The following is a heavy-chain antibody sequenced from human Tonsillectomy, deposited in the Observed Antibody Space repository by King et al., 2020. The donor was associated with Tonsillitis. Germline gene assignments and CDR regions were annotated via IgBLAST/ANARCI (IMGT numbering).Heavy chain of an antibody. CDR1: GYSFTGYW. CDR3: ARIAAARNWFDP. D-gene: IGHD6-13*01. V-gene: IGHV5-51*01. J-gene: IGHJ5*02. Sequence: VQLLESGAEVKKPGESLKISCKGSGYSFTGYWIAWVRQMPGKGLEWMGIIYPGDSDTRYSPSFQGQVTFSADKSISTAYLQWSSLKASDTAMYYCARIAAARNWFDPWGQGTLVTVSS. CDR2: IYPGDSDT.